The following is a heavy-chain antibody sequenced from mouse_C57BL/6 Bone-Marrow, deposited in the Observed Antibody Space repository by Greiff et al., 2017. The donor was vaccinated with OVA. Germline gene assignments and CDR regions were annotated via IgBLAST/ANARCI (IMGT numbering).Heavy chain of an antibody. Sequence: QVQLKQPGAELVKPGASVKMSCKASGYTFTSYWITWVKQRPGQGLEWIGDIYPGSGSTKYNEKFKSKATLTVDTSSSTAYMQLSSLTSEDSAVYDCSGGYYCGSSYYFDYWGKGTTLTVSS. CDR3: SGGYYCGSSYYFDY. CDR1: GYTFTSYW. D-gene: IGHD1-1*01. V-gene: IGHV1-55*01. CDR2: IYPGSGST. J-gene: IGHJ2*01.